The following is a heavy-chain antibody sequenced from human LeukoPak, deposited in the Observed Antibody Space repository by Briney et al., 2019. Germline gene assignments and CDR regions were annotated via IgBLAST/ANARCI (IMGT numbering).Heavy chain of an antibody. Sequence: SVKVSCKASGGTFSGYAISWVRQAPGQGLEWMGGIIPTFGTANYAQKFQGRVTITADESTSTAYMELSSLRSEDTAVYYCASGSSGWYELYYYYYYMDVWGKGTTVTVSS. J-gene: IGHJ6*03. CDR1: GGTFSGYA. V-gene: IGHV1-69*13. CDR3: ASGSSGWYELYYYYYYMDV. CDR2: IIPTFGTA. D-gene: IGHD6-19*01.